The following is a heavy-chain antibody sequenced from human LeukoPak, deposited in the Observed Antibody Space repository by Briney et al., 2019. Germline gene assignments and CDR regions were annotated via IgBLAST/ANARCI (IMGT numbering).Heavy chain of an antibody. J-gene: IGHJ4*02. Sequence: PSETLSLTCTVSGGSISSYYWSWIRQPPGKGLEWIGYIYYSGSTNYNPSLKSRVTISVDTSKNQFSLKLSSVTAADTAVYYCARVGGYCSGGSCYNFYYWGQGTLVTVSS. V-gene: IGHV4-59*01. D-gene: IGHD2-15*01. CDR3: ARVGGYCSGGSCYNFYY. CDR1: GGSISSYY. CDR2: IYYSGST.